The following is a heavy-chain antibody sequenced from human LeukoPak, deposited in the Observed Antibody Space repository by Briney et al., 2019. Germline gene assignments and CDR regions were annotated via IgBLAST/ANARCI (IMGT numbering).Heavy chain of an antibody. J-gene: IGHJ6*03. D-gene: IGHD6-19*01. CDR3: ARGLVLGYYYMDI. Sequence: ASVKVSCKASGYTFTSYDINWVRQATGQGLEWMGWMNPNSGGTNYAQKFQGRVTMTRDTSISTAYMELSRLRSDDTAVYYCARGLVLGYYYMDIWGKGTTVTVSS. CDR1: GYTFTSYD. CDR2: MNPNSGGT. V-gene: IGHV1-2*02.